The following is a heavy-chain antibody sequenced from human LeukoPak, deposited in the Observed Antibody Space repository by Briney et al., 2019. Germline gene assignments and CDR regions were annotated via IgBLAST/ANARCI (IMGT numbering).Heavy chain of an antibody. CDR2: INSDGSST. V-gene: IGHV3-74*01. J-gene: IGHJ4*02. CDR3: ARGLSGYASSLGY. D-gene: IGHD6-6*01. CDR1: GFTFSGYW. Sequence: GGSLRLSCAASGFTFSGYWMHWVRQAPGKGLVWVSRINSDGSSTSYADSVRGRFSISRDNAKNTLYLQMNSLRAEDTAVYYCARGLSGYASSLGYWGQGTLVTVSA.